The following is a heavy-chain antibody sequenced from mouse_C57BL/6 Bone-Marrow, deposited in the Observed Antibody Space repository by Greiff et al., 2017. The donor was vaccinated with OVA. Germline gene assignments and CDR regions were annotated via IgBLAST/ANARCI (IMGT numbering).Heavy chain of an antibody. CDR3: ARLGYSNYVDYAMDY. V-gene: IGHV1-53*01. CDR2: INPSNGGT. Sequence: VQLQQSGTELVKPGASVKLSCKASGYTFTSYWMHWVKQRPGQGLEWIGNINPSNGGTNYNEKFKSKATLTVDKSSSTAYMQLSSLTSEDSAVYYCARLGYSNYVDYAMDYWGQGTSVTVSS. CDR1: GYTFTSYW. J-gene: IGHJ4*01. D-gene: IGHD2-5*01.